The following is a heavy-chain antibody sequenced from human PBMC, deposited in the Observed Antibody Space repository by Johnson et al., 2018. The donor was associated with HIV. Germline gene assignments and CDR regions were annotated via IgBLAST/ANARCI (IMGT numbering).Heavy chain of an antibody. V-gene: IGHV3-30*02. D-gene: IGHD1-14*01. CDR1: GFTFRSTG. Sequence: QVQLVESGGGVVQPGGSLRLSCAASGFTFRSTGMHWVRQAPGKGLERVTFIQYDGSDNSYADSVKGRFTVSRDNSKNTLFLQMNSLRAEDTAVFYCARATTSKDHAFDIWGQGTMVTVSS. CDR2: IQYDGSDN. J-gene: IGHJ3*02. CDR3: ARATTSKDHAFDI.